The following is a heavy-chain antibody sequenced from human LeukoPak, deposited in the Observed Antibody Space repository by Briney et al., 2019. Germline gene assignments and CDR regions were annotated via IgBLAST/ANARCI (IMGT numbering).Heavy chain of an antibody. CDR3: ARRGYYYDSSGYYPYYFDY. CDR2: ISTYNGNT. D-gene: IGHD3-22*01. J-gene: IGHJ4*02. CDR1: GYIFSIYG. V-gene: IGHV1-18*01. Sequence: ASVKVSCKTSGYIFSIYGISWVRQAPGQGLEWMGWISTYNGNTNYAQNLQGRVTMTTDTSTSTAYMALRSLRSDDTAAYYCARRGYYYDSSGYYPYYFDYWGQGTLVTVSS.